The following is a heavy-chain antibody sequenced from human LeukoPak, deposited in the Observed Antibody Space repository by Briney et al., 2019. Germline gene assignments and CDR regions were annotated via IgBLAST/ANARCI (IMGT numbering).Heavy chain of an antibody. V-gene: IGHV1-46*01. D-gene: IGHD5-24*01. CDR2: INPSGGST. Sequence: ASVKVSCKASGGTFSSYAISWVRQAPGQGLEWMGIINPSGGSTSYAQKFQGRVTMTRDMSTSTVYMELSSLRSGDTAVYYCARDKGDGYTLVFDYWGQGTLVTVSS. CDR3: ARDKGDGYTLVFDY. CDR1: GGTFSSYA. J-gene: IGHJ4*02.